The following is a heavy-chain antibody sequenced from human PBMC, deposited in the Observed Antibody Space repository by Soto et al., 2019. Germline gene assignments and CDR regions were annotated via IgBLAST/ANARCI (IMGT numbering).Heavy chain of an antibody. D-gene: IGHD6-13*01. CDR2: ISWNSRSI. Sequence: EVQLVESGGGLVQPGRSLRLSCAASGFTFDDYAMHWVRQTPGKGLEWVSGISWNSRSIGYADSVKGRFTISRDNAKNSLYLQMNNLRTEDTALYYCVKDITTAGILEHFHYWGQGTLVTVTP. V-gene: IGHV3-9*01. J-gene: IGHJ1*01. CDR3: VKDITTAGILEHFHY. CDR1: GFTFDDYA.